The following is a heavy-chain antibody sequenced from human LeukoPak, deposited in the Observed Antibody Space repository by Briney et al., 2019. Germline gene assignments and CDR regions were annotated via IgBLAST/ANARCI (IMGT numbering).Heavy chain of an antibody. CDR3: ARDIVAAAGLDY. CDR1: GGTFSSYA. V-gene: IGHV1-69*04. J-gene: IGHJ4*02. CDR2: IIPILGIA. Sequence: SVKVSCKASGGTFSSYAISWVRQAPGQGLEWMGRIIPILGIANYAQKFQGRVTITADKSTSTAYMELSSLRSEDTAVYYCARDIVAAAGLDYWGQGTLATVSS. D-gene: IGHD6-13*01.